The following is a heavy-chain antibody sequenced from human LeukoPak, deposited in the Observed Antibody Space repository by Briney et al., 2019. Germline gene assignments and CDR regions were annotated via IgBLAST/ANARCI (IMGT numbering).Heavy chain of an antibody. CDR1: GFTFSSYT. V-gene: IGHV3-23*01. CDR3: AKASSTIFGVVIKREYYFDY. CDR2: IIGSSDST. J-gene: IGHJ4*02. Sequence: PGGSLRLSWAASGFTFSSYTMSWVRQAPGKGLEGVSAIIGSSDSTYYGDSVKGRFSISRDNSKNTLYLQMNSLRAEDTAVYYCAKASSTIFGVVIKREYYFDYWGQGTLVTVSS. D-gene: IGHD3-3*01.